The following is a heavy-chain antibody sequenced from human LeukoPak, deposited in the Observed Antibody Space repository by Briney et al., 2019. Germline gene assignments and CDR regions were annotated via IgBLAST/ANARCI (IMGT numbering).Heavy chain of an antibody. V-gene: IGHV3-30*18. D-gene: IGHD6-19*01. CDR1: GFTFSNCG. CDR3: VKEQSSGGYRVADY. J-gene: IGHJ4*02. CDR2: FSYDGSDI. Sequence: GRSLGLACTASGFTFSNCGMHWVRQAPGKRLXXXXVFSYDGSDIYYGDSVKGRFTISRDISKNTLYLQMNSLRAEDTAVYYCVKEQSSGGYRVADYWGQGTLVTVSS.